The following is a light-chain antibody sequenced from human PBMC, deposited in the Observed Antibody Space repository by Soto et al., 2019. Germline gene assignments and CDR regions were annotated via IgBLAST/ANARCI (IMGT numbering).Light chain of an antibody. J-gene: IGKJ2*02. CDR2: DAS. V-gene: IGKV3D-15*02. Sequence: DIVMTQSPATLSVSPGERATLSCRTSQSVGSKLAWYQQKPGQAPRLLIYDASTRATGIPDRFSGSGSGTEFSLTISSLQSEDFAVYFCQQHSSSPCTFGQGTKVDI. CDR1: QSVGSK. CDR3: QQHSSSPCT.